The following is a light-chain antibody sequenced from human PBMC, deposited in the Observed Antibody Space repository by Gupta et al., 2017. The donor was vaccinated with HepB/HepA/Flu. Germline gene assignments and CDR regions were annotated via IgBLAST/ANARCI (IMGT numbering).Light chain of an antibody. CDR1: QRVLLSSNNKSY. CDR3: QQYYSKSRCS. CDR2: WAP. V-gene: IGKV4-1*01. Sequence: EIVMTKSPDSLALSLGEWPTVRCKTSQRVLLSSNNKSYLAWYQQKPGQPPKLLIYWAPTRASGVTDRFSGSGSGTDFTLPISILQTEDVAVFYCQQYYSKSRCSFGQGTKLEIK. J-gene: IGKJ2*04.